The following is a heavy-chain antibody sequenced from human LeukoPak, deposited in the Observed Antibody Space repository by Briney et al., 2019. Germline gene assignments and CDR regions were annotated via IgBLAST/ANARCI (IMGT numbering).Heavy chain of an antibody. V-gene: IGHV3-7*01. J-gene: IGHJ3*02. D-gene: IGHD3-22*01. CDR3: ARDEGYYDSSGRDAFDI. CDR1: GFTFSSYW. Sequence: GGSLRLSCAASGFTFSSYWMSWVRQAPGKGLEWVANIKQDGSEKYYVDSVKGRFTISRDNAKNSLYLQMNSLRAEDTAVYYCARDEGYYDSSGRDAFDIWGQGTMVTVSS. CDR2: IKQDGSEK.